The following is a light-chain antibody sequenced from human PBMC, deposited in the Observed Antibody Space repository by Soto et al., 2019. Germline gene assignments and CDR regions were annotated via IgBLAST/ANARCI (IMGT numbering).Light chain of an antibody. CDR1: QTINNQ. CDR2: DVS. V-gene: IGKV1-5*01. CDR3: QQYNSYWKM. J-gene: IGKJ1*01. Sequence: DIQMTQSTSTLSASVGDRVTIPCRASQTINNQLAWYQQKPGKAPKLLIYDVSTLESGVPSRFSGSGSGTEFTLTISSLQPDDFATYYCQQYNSYWKMFGQGTKVEV.